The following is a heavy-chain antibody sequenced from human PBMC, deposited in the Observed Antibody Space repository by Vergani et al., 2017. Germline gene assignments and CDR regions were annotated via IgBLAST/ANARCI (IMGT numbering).Heavy chain of an antibody. CDR1: GYTFSNYA. Sequence: QVPLVQSGSELKKPGASVRVSCQASGYTFSNYAIHWVRQAPGQGLEWMGWINPKTGNPTYAQGFTGRFVFSLDTSVNKAYLQITGLKSGDTAVYYCARDGDEGCLRGLRDESYYGMDVWGQGTTVTVSS. V-gene: IGHV7-4-1*02. D-gene: IGHD3-10*01. CDR2: INPKTGNP. J-gene: IGHJ6*02. CDR3: ARDGDEGCLRGLRDESYYGMDV.